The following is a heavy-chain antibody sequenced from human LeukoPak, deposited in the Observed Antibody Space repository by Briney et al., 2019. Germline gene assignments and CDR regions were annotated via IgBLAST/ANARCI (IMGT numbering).Heavy chain of an antibody. CDR3: ARRVVPTAFSWFDP. Sequence: ASVKVYCKTSGYTFTGYCMYWVRQAPGQGLEWMGWINPNSGGTNYAQKFQGRVTMTRDTSISTVYMELSSLRSDDTAVYFCARRVVPTAFSWFDPWGQGTLVTVSP. D-gene: IGHD2-2*01. V-gene: IGHV1-2*02. CDR1: GYTFTGYC. J-gene: IGHJ5*02. CDR2: INPNSGGT.